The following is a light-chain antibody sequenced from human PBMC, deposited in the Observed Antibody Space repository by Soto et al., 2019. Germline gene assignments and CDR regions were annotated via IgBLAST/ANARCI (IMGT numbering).Light chain of an antibody. CDR2: SNN. CDR1: SXNIGSNT. Sequence: QSVLTQPPSASGTPGQRVTISCSGSSXNIGSNTVSWYQQLPGTAPKLLIYSNNQRPSGVPDRFSGSKSGTSASLAISGLQSEDEADYYCAAWDDSLSYVFGTGTKFTVL. J-gene: IGLJ1*01. V-gene: IGLV1-44*01. CDR3: AAWDDSLSYV.